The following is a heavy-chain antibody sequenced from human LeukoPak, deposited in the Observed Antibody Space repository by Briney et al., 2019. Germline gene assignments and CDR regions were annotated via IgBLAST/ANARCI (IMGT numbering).Heavy chain of an antibody. V-gene: IGHV4-31*03. CDR1: GGSLSSSGYY. CDR2: IHSVGTT. J-gene: IGHJ6*03. D-gene: IGHD2-2*01. CDR3: AKVPRTGDCGRSSCPRYIDV. Sequence: PSETLFLTCTVSGGSLSSSGYYWTWIRQPPGMDLEWVAYIHSVGTTYYNPSLKSRPTIAVDTSRNQCSLNLTSLTAADAAVYYCAKVPRTGDCGRSSCPRYIDVWGKGTTVTVSS.